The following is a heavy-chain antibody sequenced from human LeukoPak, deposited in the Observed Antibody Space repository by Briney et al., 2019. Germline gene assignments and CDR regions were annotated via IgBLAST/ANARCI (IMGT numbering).Heavy chain of an antibody. J-gene: IGHJ4*02. D-gene: IGHD3-10*01. CDR1: GFTFTGYY. Sequence: ASVKVSCKTSGFTFTGYYIHWVRQAPGQGFEWIGWINPDSGGADYAQKFQGRVTMTRDTSISTAYMELSRLRSDDTAVYYCARVRSGSYYIRLGLGFDYWGQGTLVTVSS. CDR3: ARVRSGSYYIRLGLGFDY. V-gene: IGHV1-2*02. CDR2: INPDSGGA.